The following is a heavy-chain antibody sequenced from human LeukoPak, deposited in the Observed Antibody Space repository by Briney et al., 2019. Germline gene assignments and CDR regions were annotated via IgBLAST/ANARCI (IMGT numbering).Heavy chain of an antibody. V-gene: IGHV5-51*01. CDR2: IYPSDSDT. CDR1: GYKFPSYW. D-gene: IGHD1-7*01. Sequence: GESLKISCKASGYKFPSYWIGWVRQLPGKGPEWVGIIYPSDSDTRYSPSFQGQVTISADKSITTTYLQWSSLKASDTAMYYCARHMNGNYGLHWGQGTLVTVSS. J-gene: IGHJ4*02. CDR3: ARHMNGNYGLH.